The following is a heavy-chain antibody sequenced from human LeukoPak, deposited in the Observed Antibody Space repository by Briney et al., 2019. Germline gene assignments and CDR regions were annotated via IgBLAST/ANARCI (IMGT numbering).Heavy chain of an antibody. V-gene: IGHV4-39*07. CDR3: ARVGTSYYYDSSGRGSNAFDI. J-gene: IGHJ3*02. Sequence: MPSETLSLTCTVSGGSISSSSHYWSWIRQPPGKGLEWIASINYSGSTYYNPSLKSRVTISVDTSKNQFSLKLSSVTAADTAVYYCARVGTSYYYDSSGRGSNAFDIWGQGTMVTVSS. CDR2: INYSGST. D-gene: IGHD3-22*01. CDR1: GGSISSSSHY.